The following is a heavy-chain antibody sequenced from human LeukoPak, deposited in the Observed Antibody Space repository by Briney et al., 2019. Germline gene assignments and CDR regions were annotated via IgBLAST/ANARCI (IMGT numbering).Heavy chain of an antibody. CDR3: AKGTATDRLIPPID. V-gene: IGHV1-18*01. CDR1: GYTFTMYG. D-gene: IGHD5-12*01. J-gene: IGHJ4*02. Sequence: ASVKVSCKASGYTFTMYGITWVRQAPGQGLEWVGWISPYNGKSNYAQKLQDRVTMTTDMSTSTAYLELRSLKSDDTAVYYCAKGTATDRLIPPIDWGQGTLVIVSS. CDR2: ISPYNGKS.